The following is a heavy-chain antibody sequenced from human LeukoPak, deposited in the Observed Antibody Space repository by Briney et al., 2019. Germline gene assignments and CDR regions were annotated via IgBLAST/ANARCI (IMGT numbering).Heavy chain of an antibody. CDR2: ISGDGGST. J-gene: IGHJ6*02. CDR3: AKDIPKGDYEAGIYYYYGMGV. Sequence: PGGSLRLSCAASGFTFDDYAMHWVRQAPGKGLEWVSLISGDGGSTYYADSVKGRFTISRDNSKNSLYLQMNSLRTEDTALYYCAKDIPKGDYEAGIYYYYGMGVWGQGATVTVSS. D-gene: IGHD4-17*01. V-gene: IGHV3-43*02. CDR1: GFTFDDYA.